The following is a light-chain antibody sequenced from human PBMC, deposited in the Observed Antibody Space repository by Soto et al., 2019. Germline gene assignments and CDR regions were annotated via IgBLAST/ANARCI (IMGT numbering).Light chain of an antibody. CDR3: QQYSAYPYT. Sequence: DIQMTQSPSTLSTSVGDRVTITCRASQTINSWLAWYQQKPGQAPKLLIYKASSLESGVPSRFSGSESGTEFTLTISGLQPDDFATYFCQQYSAYPYTFGQGTKLEIK. J-gene: IGKJ2*01. CDR1: QTINSW. CDR2: KAS. V-gene: IGKV1-5*03.